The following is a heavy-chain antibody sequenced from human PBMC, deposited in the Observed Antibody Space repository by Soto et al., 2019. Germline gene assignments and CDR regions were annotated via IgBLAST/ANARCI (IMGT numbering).Heavy chain of an antibody. Sequence: SETLSLTCAVYGGSFSGYYWSWIRQPPGKGLEWIGEINHSGSTNYNPSLKSRVTISVDTSKNQFSLKLSSVTAADTAVYYCAALDQNGSGSYYDYWGQGTLVTVSS. CDR1: GGSFSGYY. J-gene: IGHJ4*02. CDR2: INHSGST. D-gene: IGHD3-10*01. CDR3: AALDQNGSGSYYDY. V-gene: IGHV4-34*01.